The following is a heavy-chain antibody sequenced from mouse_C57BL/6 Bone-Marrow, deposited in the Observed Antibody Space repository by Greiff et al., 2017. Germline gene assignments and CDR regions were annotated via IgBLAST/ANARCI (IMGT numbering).Heavy chain of an antibody. J-gene: IGHJ3*01. CDR2: INPSSGYT. CDR1: GYTFTSYT. V-gene: IGHV1-4*01. CDR3: ARSVWGFAY. Sequence: QVQLKQSGAELARPGASVKMSCKASGYTFTSYTMHWVKQRPGQGLEWIGYINPSSGYTKYNQKFKDKATLTADKSSSTAYMQLSSLTSEDSAGYYCARSVWGFAYWGQGTLVTVAA. D-gene: IGHD2-10*02.